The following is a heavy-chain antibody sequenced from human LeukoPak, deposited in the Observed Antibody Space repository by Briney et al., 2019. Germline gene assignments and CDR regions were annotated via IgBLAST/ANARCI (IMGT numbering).Heavy chain of an antibody. D-gene: IGHD6-13*01. V-gene: IGHV1-2*02. J-gene: IGHJ4*02. CDR2: INPNSGGT. CDR3: ARVGSVAAAGTGGVY. Sequence: GASVKVSCKASGYTFTGYYMYWVRQAPGQGLEWMGWINPNSGGTNYAQKFEGRVTMTRDTSISTAYMELSRLRSDDTAVYYCARVGSVAAAGTGGVYWGQGTLVTVSS. CDR1: GYTFTGYY.